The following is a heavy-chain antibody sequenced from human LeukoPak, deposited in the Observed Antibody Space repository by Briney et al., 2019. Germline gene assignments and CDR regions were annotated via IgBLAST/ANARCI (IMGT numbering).Heavy chain of an antibody. CDR3: ARARGSYGFDI. D-gene: IGHD5-24*01. CDR2: ISSGGSGV. V-gene: IGHV3-11*01. Sequence: GGSLRLSCAASGFTFSDYYMSWVRQAPGKGLEWVSYISSGGSGVYYADSLKGRFTISRDNAKNSLYLQMNSLRAEDTAVYYCARARGSYGFDIWGQGTMVTVSS. CDR1: GFTFSDYY. J-gene: IGHJ3*02.